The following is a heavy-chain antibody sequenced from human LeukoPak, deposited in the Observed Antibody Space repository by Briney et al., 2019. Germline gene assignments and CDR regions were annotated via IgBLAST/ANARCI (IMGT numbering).Heavy chain of an antibody. Sequence: PSETLSLTCTVSGGSISSYYWSWIRQPPGKGLEWIGYIYYSGSTNYNPSLKSRVTMSVDTSKNQFSLKLSSVTAADTAVYYCARARMGIQLWSRGPNWFDPWGQGTLVTVSS. CDR2: IYYSGST. D-gene: IGHD5-18*01. J-gene: IGHJ5*02. CDR3: ARARMGIQLWSRGPNWFDP. V-gene: IGHV4-59*01. CDR1: GGSISSYY.